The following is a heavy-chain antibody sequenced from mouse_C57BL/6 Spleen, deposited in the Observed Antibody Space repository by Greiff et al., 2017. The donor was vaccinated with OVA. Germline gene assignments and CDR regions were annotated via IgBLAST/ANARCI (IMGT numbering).Heavy chain of an antibody. CDR2: ISYDGSN. CDR1: GYSITSGYY. V-gene: IGHV3-6*01. CDR3: AREDYGSSFAMDY. Sequence: VQLQQSGPGLVKPSQSLSLTCSVTGYSITSGYYWNWIRQFPGNQLEWMGYISYDGSNNYNPSLKNRISITRDTSKNQFFLKLNSVTTEDTATYYCAREDYGSSFAMDYWGQGTSVTVSS. D-gene: IGHD1-1*01. J-gene: IGHJ4*01.